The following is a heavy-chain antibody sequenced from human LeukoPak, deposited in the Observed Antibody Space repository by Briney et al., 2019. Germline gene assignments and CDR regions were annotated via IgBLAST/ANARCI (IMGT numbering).Heavy chain of an antibody. CDR2: INPNSGGT. V-gene: IGHV1-2*02. D-gene: IGHD2-2*01. J-gene: IGHJ5*02. Sequence: ASAKVSCKASGHTFTGYYMHWVRQAPGQGLEWMGWINPNSGGTNYAQKFQGRVTMTRDTSISTAYMELSRLRSDDTAVYYCAREADIVVVPAAHRYNWFDPWGQGTLVTVSS. CDR1: GHTFTGYY. CDR3: AREADIVVVPAAHRYNWFDP.